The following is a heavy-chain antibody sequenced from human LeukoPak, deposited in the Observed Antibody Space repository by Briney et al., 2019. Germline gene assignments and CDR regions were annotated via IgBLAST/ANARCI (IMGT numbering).Heavy chain of an antibody. D-gene: IGHD6-6*01. J-gene: IGHJ4*02. CDR2: IYYSGST. CDR3: ARRRSRYYFDY. V-gene: IGHV4-39*01. Sequence: SETLSLTCTVSGGSISSSSYYWGWIRQPPGKGLEWIGSIYYSGSTYYNPSLKSRVTISVDTSKNQFSLKLSSVTAADTAVYYCARRRSRYYFDYWGQGTPVTVSS. CDR1: GGSISSSSYY.